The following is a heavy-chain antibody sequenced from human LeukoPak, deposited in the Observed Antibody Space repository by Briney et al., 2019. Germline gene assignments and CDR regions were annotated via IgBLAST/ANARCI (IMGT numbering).Heavy chain of an antibody. CDR3: ARSSGGDCLLDY. Sequence: PGGSLRLSCAASGFTFRDYYMSWIRQAPGKGLEWVAHISNTGSTIYFADSVRGRITISRDNAKNSLYLQMNSLRAEDTAVYYCARSSGGDCLLDYWGQGTLVTVSS. CDR1: GFTFRDYY. D-gene: IGHD2-21*01. CDR2: ISNTGSTI. J-gene: IGHJ4*02. V-gene: IGHV3-11*04.